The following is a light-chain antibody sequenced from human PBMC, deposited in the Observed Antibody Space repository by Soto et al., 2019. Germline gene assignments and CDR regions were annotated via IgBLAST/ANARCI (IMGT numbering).Light chain of an antibody. CDR2: EAS. CDR3: KQSIGT. J-gene: IGKJ2*01. CDR1: QSISNW. V-gene: IGKV1-5*01. Sequence: DIQMTQSPSTLSASAGDRVTITCRASQSISNWLAWFQQKPGKAPKLLISEASILESGVPSRFSGSGSGTEFTLTMPTLQLDDFATYYCKQSIGTFGQGTKLEIK.